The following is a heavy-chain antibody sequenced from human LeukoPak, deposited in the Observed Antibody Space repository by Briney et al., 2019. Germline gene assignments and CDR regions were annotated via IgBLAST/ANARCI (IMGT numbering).Heavy chain of an antibody. Sequence: PGGSLRLSCAVSGFTFSSYPMHWVRQAPGKGLEWVAIISYGGSNKYYADSAKGRFTISRDNSKNTLFLQMNSLRAEDTAVYYCARGDGTISNYLNSLFDSWGQGTLVTVSS. V-gene: IGHV3-30-3*01. D-gene: IGHD5-24*01. CDR1: GFTFSSYP. J-gene: IGHJ4*02. CDR3: ARGDGTISNYLNSLFDS. CDR2: ISYGGSNK.